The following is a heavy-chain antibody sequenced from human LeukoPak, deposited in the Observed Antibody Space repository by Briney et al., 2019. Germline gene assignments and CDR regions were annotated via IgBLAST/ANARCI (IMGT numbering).Heavy chain of an antibody. Sequence: PGGSLRLSCAASGFTFSSYWMSWVRQAPGKGLEWVANIKQDGSEKYYVDSVKGRFTISRDNAKNSLYLQMNSLRAEDTAVYYCARGGYDYVWGSYRFDYWGQGTLVTVSS. CDR2: IKQDGSEK. CDR1: GFTFSSYW. J-gene: IGHJ4*02. D-gene: IGHD3-16*02. CDR3: ARGGYDYVWGSYRFDY. V-gene: IGHV3-7*01.